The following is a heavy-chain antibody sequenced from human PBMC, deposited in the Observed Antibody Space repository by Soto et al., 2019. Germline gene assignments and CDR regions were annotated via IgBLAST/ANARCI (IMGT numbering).Heavy chain of an antibody. CDR3: ARRIRWPHDAFDI. Sequence: GGSLRLSCAASGFTFSSYWMSWVRQAPGKGLEWVANIKQGGSEKYYVDSVKGRFTISRDNAKNSLYLQMNSLRAEDTAVYYCARRIRWPHDAFDIWGQGTMVTVSS. CDR1: GFTFSSYW. V-gene: IGHV3-7*01. D-gene: IGHD2-15*01. J-gene: IGHJ3*02. CDR2: IKQGGSEK.